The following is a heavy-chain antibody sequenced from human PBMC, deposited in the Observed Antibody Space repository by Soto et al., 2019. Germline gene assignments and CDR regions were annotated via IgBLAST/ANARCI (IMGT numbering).Heavy chain of an antibody. V-gene: IGHV3-23*01. J-gene: IGHJ4*02. CDR2: ISGSGASS. Sequence: PGGSLRLSCVASGFTFSPYAMIWVRQAPGKGLEWVAAISGSGASSFFADSVRGRFVISRDNSQNTVFLQMSSLRAEDTAMYYCTKGSRGYTNYFFDSWGRGTLVTVSS. CDR3: TKGSRGYTNYFFDS. CDR1: GFTFSPYA. D-gene: IGHD6-25*01.